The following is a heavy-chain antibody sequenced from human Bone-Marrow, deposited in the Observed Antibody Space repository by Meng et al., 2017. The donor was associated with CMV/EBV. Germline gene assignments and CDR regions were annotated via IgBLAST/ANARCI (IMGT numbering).Heavy chain of an antibody. V-gene: IGHV4-34*01. Sequence: SETLSLTCAVYGGSFSGYYWSWIRQPPGKGLEWIGEINHSGSTNYNPSLKSRVTISVDTSKNQFSLKLSSVNAADTAVYYCARGYASGYPFWGQGTLVTSPQ. D-gene: IGHD3-3*01. CDR2: INHSGST. J-gene: IGHJ4*02. CDR3: ARGYASGYPF. CDR1: GGSFSGYY.